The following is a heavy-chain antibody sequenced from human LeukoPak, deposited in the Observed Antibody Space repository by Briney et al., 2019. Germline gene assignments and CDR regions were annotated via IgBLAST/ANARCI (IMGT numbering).Heavy chain of an antibody. CDR2: IIPIFGTA. CDR3: ARADIVVVPAAKTRGWFDP. V-gene: IGHV1-69*13. D-gene: IGHD2-2*01. CDR1: GGTFSSYA. Sequence: SVTVSCKASGGTFSSYAISWVRQAPGQGLEWMGGIIPIFGTANYAQKFQGRVTITADESTSTAYMELSSLRSEDTAVYYCARADIVVVPAAKTRGWFDPWGQGTLVTVSS. J-gene: IGHJ5*02.